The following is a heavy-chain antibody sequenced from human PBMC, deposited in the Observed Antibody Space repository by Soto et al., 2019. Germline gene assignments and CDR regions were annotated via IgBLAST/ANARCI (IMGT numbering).Heavy chain of an antibody. Sequence: QVQLVESGGGVVQPGRSLRLSCAASGFTFSSYAMHWVRQAPGKGLEWVAVISYDGSNKDYADSVKGRFTISRDNSKNTLYLQMNSLRAEDTAVYYCARQCIAARLYFDYWGQGTLVTVSS. CDR2: ISYDGSNK. J-gene: IGHJ4*02. D-gene: IGHD6-6*01. CDR3: ARQCIAARLYFDY. V-gene: IGHV3-30-3*01. CDR1: GFTFSSYA.